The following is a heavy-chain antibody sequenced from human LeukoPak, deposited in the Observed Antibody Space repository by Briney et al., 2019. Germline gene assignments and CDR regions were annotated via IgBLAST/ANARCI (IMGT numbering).Heavy chain of an antibody. D-gene: IGHD6-6*01. J-gene: IGHJ1*01. CDR1: GFTFSTYW. CDR2: INSDGSST. CDR3: ATTSSSPEYFKH. V-gene: IGHV3-74*01. Sequence: TGGSLRLSCAASGFTFSTYWMNWVRQAPGKGLVWVSRINSDGSSTSYADSVKGRFTISRDNAKNTLYLQMNSLRAEDTAVYYFATTSSSPEYFKHWGQGTLVTVSS.